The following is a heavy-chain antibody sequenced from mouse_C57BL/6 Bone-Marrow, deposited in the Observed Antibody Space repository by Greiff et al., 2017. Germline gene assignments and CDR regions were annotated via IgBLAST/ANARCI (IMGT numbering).Heavy chain of an antibody. V-gene: IGHV5-4*03. CDR1: GFTFSSYA. D-gene: IGHD1-1*01. Sequence: EVMLVESGGGLVKPGGSLKLSCAASGFTFSSYAMSWVRQTPEKRLEWVATISDGGSYTYYPDNVKGRFTISRDNAKNNLYLQMSHLKSEDTAMYYCARPHYYGSLFDYWGQGTTLTVSS. CDR3: ARPHYYGSLFDY. J-gene: IGHJ2*01. CDR2: ISDGGSYT.